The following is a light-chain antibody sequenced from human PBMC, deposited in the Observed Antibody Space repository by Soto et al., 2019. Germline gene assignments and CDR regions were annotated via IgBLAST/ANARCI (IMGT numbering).Light chain of an antibody. J-gene: IGKJ3*01. Sequence: EIVLTQSPGTLSLSPGERATLSCRASQSVSSSLLAWYQQIPGQAPRLLIYSASSRVTGSPDRFSGSGSGTDFTLTISRLEPEDFAVYYCQHYGSSPPFIFGPGTKVDMK. CDR1: QSVSSSL. CDR2: SAS. V-gene: IGKV3-20*01. CDR3: QHYGSSPPFI.